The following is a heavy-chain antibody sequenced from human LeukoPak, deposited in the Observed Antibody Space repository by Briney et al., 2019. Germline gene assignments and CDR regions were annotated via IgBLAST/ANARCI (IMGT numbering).Heavy chain of an antibody. Sequence: GGSLRLSCAASGFTVSSNYMSWVRQAPGKGLEWVSAISGSGGSTYYADSVKGRFTISRDNSKNTLYLQMNSLRAEDTAVYYCAKDRWYFDWLFTNDAFDIWGQGTMVTVSS. CDR1: GFTVSSNY. CDR2: ISGSGGST. V-gene: IGHV3-23*01. J-gene: IGHJ3*02. CDR3: AKDRWYFDWLFTNDAFDI. D-gene: IGHD3-9*01.